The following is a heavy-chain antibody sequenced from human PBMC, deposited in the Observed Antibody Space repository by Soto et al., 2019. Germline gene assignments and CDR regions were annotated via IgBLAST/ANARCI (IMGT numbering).Heavy chain of an antibody. J-gene: IGHJ6*02. CDR1: GGSISSGGYS. V-gene: IGHV4-30-2*06. D-gene: IGHD3-10*01. CDR2: IYQTGSI. CDR3: ARNLGRDLFGMDV. Sequence: TLSLTCAVSGGSISSGGYSWNWIRQLPGKGLEWIGYIYQTGSIHINPSLQSRLTISMDESKNQFSLTLSSVTAADTAVYYCARNLGRDLFGMDVWGQGTTVTVSS.